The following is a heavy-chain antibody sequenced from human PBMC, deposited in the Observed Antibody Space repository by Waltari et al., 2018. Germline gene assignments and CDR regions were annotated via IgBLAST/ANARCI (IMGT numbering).Heavy chain of an antibody. Sequence: EVQLVGSGGGLVQLGGSLRLSCAASGIQFSVYWMHRVLQVTGKVLVWVSRSNSDGNMISYADSVKGRFTIYKDNAKNTVYLQMNSLRDDDTAIYYCARGARMTTVTTGWWYFDVWGRGTLVTVTS. CDR1: GIQFSVYW. D-gene: IGHD4-17*01. J-gene: IGHJ2*01. CDR3: ARGARMTTVTTGWWYFDV. CDR2: SNSDGNMI. V-gene: IGHV3-74*01.